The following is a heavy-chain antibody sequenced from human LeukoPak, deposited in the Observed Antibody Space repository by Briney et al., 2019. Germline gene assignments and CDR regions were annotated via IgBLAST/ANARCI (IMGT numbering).Heavy chain of an antibody. CDR3: ARNMEVAGTRGVLVDYMDV. Sequence: PGGSLRLSCATSGFTFDDHGMNWVRQAPGKGLEWVSGINWNGGSTGYADSVKGRFTISRDNAKNSLYLQMNSLRAEDTALYYCARNMEVAGTRGVLVDYMDVWGKGTTVTVSS. V-gene: IGHV3-20*04. CDR2: INWNGGST. D-gene: IGHD6-19*01. CDR1: GFTFDDHG. J-gene: IGHJ6*03.